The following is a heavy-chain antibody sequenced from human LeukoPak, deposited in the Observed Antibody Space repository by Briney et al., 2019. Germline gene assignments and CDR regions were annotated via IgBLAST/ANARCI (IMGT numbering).Heavy chain of an antibody. V-gene: IGHV4-39*01. CDR1: GGSLSIISSSTYY. CDR3: ARQLPTAAADTRGYFDY. Sequence: SETLSLTCTVSGGSLSIISSSTYYWGWIRQAPGKGLEWIGSLYYGDNSHYNPSLKSRATLSVDTSNNQFSLKLTSVTAADAAVYFCARQLPTAAADTRGYFDYWGQGTVVTVSS. D-gene: IGHD6-25*01. J-gene: IGHJ4*02. CDR2: LYYGDNS.